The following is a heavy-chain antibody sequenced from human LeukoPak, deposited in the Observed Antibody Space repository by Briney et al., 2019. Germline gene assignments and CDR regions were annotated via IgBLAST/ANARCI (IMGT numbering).Heavy chain of an antibody. CDR1: GGSFSGYY. D-gene: IGHD6-13*01. V-gene: IGHV4-31*11. CDR2: IYYSGST. CDR3: ARGGYSSSWYDAFGI. J-gene: IGHJ3*02. Sequence: SETLSLTCAVYGGSFSGYYWGWIRQHPGKGLEWIGYIYYSGSTYYNPSLKSRVTISVDTSKNQFSLKLSSVTAADTAVYYCARGGYSSSWYDAFGIWGQGTMVTVSS.